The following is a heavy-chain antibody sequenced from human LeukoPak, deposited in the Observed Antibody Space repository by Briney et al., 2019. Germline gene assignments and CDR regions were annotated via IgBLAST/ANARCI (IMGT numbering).Heavy chain of an antibody. Sequence: SETLSLTCTVSGGSISSHYWSWIRQPPGKGLEWIGYIYYSGSTNYNPSLKSRVTISVDTSKNQFSLKLSSVTAADTAVYYCARSRWLRATPLHFFYWGQGTLVTVSS. CDR1: GGSISSHY. CDR3: ARSRWLRATPLHFFY. J-gene: IGHJ4*02. V-gene: IGHV4-59*11. D-gene: IGHD5-12*01. CDR2: IYYSGST.